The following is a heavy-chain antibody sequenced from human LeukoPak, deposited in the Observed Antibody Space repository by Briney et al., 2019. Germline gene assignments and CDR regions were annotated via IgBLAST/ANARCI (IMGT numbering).Heavy chain of an antibody. D-gene: IGHD3-3*01. CDR1: GFPFSSYW. J-gene: IGHJ4*02. CDR3: ARDPITIFGVVDY. CDR2: IKQDGSKK. Sequence: GGSLRLSCVASGFPFSSYWMTWVRQAPGKGLEWVANIKQDGSKKSYVDSVKGRFTISRDNAKNSLYLQMNSLRAEDTAVYYCARDPITIFGVVDYWGQGTLITVSS. V-gene: IGHV3-7*03.